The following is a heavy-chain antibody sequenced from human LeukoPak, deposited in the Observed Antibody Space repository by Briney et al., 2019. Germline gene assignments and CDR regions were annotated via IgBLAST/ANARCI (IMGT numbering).Heavy chain of an antibody. V-gene: IGHV4-59*08. CDR1: GDSISSYY. J-gene: IGHJ3*02. CDR2: IYYSGST. D-gene: IGHD5-24*01. CDR3: ARRIWLQLMDAFDI. Sequence: PSETLSLTCTVSGDSISSYYWSWIRQTPGKGLEWIGYIYYSGSTNYNPSLKSRVTISVDTSKNQFSLKLSSVTAADTAVYYCARRIWLQLMDAFDIWGQGTMDTVSS.